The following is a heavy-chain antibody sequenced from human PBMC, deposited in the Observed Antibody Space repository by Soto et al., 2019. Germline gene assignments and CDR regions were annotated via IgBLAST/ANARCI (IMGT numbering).Heavy chain of an antibody. J-gene: IGHJ5*02. CDR1: GGTFSSYA. D-gene: IGHD6-19*01. Sequence: QVQLVQSGAEVKKPGSSVKVSCKASGGTFSSYAISWVRQAPGQGLEWMGGIIPIFGTANYAQKFQGRVTITADESTSTAYMELSSLRSEDTAVYYCARGGPYSSGWYISWFDPWGQGTLVTASS. V-gene: IGHV1-69*12. CDR2: IIPIFGTA. CDR3: ARGGPYSSGWYISWFDP.